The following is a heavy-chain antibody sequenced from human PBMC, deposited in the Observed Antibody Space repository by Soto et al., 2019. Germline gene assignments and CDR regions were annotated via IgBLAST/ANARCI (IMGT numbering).Heavy chain of an antibody. V-gene: IGHV3-53*01. D-gene: IGHD1-26*01. CDR2: IYNDGTT. CDR1: GFIVSTNY. CDR3: ARDHSGRDGYYGMDV. J-gene: IGHJ6*02. Sequence: LRLSCAASGFIVSTNYMSWVRQAPGKGLEWVSLIYNDGTTYYADYVKGRFTISRDNSKNTLYLQMNSLRAEDTAVYYCARDHSGRDGYYGMDVWGQGTTVTVSS.